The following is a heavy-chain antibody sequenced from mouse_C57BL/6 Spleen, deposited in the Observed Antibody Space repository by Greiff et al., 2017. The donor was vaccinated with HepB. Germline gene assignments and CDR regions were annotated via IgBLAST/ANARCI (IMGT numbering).Heavy chain of an antibody. D-gene: IGHD1-1*01. CDR2: TNPTNGRT. CDR3: ARIKKIVATYFEY. Sequence: QVQLQQPGAELVKAGASVKMSCKASGYTFTSYWMHWVKQRLGQGLEWFAETNPTNGRTYYNEKLKSKATLTVDKSSSTAYMLLSGPTFEDAAVYYCARIKKIVATYFEYGGEGTTLIVSS. CDR1: GYTFTSYW. J-gene: IGHJ2*01. V-gene: IGHV1S81*02.